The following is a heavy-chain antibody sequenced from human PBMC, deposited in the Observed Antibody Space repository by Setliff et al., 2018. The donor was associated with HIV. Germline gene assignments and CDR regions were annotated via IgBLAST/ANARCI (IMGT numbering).Heavy chain of an antibody. Sequence: LSLTCTVSGGSISSYYWNWIRQPPGRGLEWIGFIYSSGSTNYNPSLKSRVTMSVDTSRNQFSLKLSSVTAADTAVYYCARVTDDYSRYLYYMDVWGKGTTVTVSS. CDR1: GGSISSYY. CDR2: IYSSGST. CDR3: ARVTDDYSRYLYYMDV. D-gene: IGHD4-4*01. V-gene: IGHV4-59*01. J-gene: IGHJ6*03.